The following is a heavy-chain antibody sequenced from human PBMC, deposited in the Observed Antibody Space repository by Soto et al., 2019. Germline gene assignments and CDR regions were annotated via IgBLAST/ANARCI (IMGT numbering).Heavy chain of an antibody. V-gene: IGHV4-59*01. Sequence: PSETLSLTCTVSGGSISSYYWSWVRQPPGKGLEWIGYIYYSGITNYNPSLKSRVTISVDTSKNQCSLKLSSVTAADTAVYYCARVVRAGSSGWYQDHWGQGTLVTVSS. D-gene: IGHD6-19*01. J-gene: IGHJ4*02. CDR1: GGSISSYY. CDR2: IYYSGIT. CDR3: ARVVRAGSSGWYQDH.